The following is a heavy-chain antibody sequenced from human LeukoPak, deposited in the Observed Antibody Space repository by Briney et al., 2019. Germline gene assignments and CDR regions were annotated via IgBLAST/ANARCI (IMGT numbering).Heavy chain of an antibody. CDR2: INPSGGST. D-gene: IGHD2-2*01. V-gene: IGHV1-46*01. J-gene: IGHJ4*02. CDR3: ARDNKGCSSSSCYWGGGGDY. CDR1: GYTFTSYY. Sequence: EASVKVSCKASGYTFTSYYMHWVRQAPGQGLEWMGIINPSGGSTSYAQKFQGRVTMTRDTSTSTVYMELSSLRSEDTTVYYCARDNKGCSSSSCYWGGGGDYWGQGTLVTVSS.